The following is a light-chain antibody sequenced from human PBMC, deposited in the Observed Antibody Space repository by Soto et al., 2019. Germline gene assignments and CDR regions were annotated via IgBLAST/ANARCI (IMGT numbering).Light chain of an antibody. J-gene: IGLJ3*02. CDR3: QAWDSSTGV. Sequence: SSELTQPPSVSVSPGQTASITCSGDKLGDKYACWYQQKPCRSPVLVIYQNDKRPSGIPERFSGSNSGNTATLTVSGTQAMDEADYYCQAWDSSTGVFGGGTKLTVL. V-gene: IGLV3-1*01. CDR1: KLGDKY. CDR2: QND.